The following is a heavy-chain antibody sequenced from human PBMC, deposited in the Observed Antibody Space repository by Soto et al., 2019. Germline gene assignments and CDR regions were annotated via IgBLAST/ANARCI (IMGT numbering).Heavy chain of an antibody. Sequence: QVQLQQWGAGLLKPSETLSLTCAVYGGSFSGYYWSWIRQPPGKGLEWIGEINHSGSTNYNPSLMIRVTISGDTSKNQFALKLSSVTAADTAVYYCARGVREQNPYLYGDYEARGYVNWFDPWGQGTLVTVSS. V-gene: IGHV4-34*01. D-gene: IGHD4-17*01. CDR3: ARGVREQNPYLYGDYEARGYVNWFDP. CDR2: INHSGST. J-gene: IGHJ5*02. CDR1: GGSFSGYY.